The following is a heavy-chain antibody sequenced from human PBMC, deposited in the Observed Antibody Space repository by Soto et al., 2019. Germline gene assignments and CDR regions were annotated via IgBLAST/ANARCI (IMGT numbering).Heavy chain of an antibody. D-gene: IGHD6-19*01. Sequence: PGGSLRLSSAASGFTVSSNYMSWFRQAPGKGLEWVSVIYSGGSTYYADSVKGRFTISRDNSKNTLYLQMNSLRAEDTAVYYCARARYSSGWNEYYSSGMDVWGQGTTVTVSS. CDR2: IYSGGST. V-gene: IGHV3-53*01. CDR3: ARARYSSGWNEYYSSGMDV. CDR1: GFTVSSNY. J-gene: IGHJ6*02.